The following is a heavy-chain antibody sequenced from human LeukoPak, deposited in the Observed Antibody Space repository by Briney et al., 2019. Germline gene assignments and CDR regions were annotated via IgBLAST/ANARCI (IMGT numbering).Heavy chain of an antibody. D-gene: IGHD2-2*01. V-gene: IGHV4-34*01. J-gene: IGHJ4*02. CDR3: ARGPWYCSSTSCSSSGFDY. CDR1: GGSFSGYY. CDR2: INHSGST. Sequence: PSETLSLTCAVYGGSFSGYYWSWIRQPPGKGLEWIGEINHSGSTNYNPSLKSRVTISGDTSKNQFSLKLSSVTAADTAVYYCARGPWYCSSTSCSSSGFDYWGQGTLVTVSS.